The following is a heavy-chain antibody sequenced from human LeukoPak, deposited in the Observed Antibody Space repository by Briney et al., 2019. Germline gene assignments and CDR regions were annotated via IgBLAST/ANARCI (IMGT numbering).Heavy chain of an antibody. CDR3: VRDRGTYRPIDY. Sequence: GGSLRLSCAASGFTFSSNGMNWVRQAPGKGLEWVSYISYTGTYIYYADSVKGRFTISRDNAQNSLYLQMNGLRAEDTAIYYCVRDRGTYRPIDYWGQGTLVTVSS. D-gene: IGHD1-26*01. V-gene: IGHV3-21*04. CDR1: GFTFSSNG. J-gene: IGHJ4*02. CDR2: ISYTGTYI.